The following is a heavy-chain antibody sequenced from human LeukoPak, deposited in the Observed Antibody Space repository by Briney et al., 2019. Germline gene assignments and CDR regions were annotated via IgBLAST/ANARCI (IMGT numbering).Heavy chain of an antibody. V-gene: IGHV3-21*04. CDR1: GFTFSNYA. D-gene: IGHD4-11*01. CDR3: AKDLHALRHYAFDI. J-gene: IGHJ3*02. Sequence: NAGGSLRLSCAASGFTFSNYAMNWVRQAPGKGLEWVSCISSKSSYIYYADSVRGRFTISRDNARNSLYLQVNSLRAEDTALYYCAKDLHALRHYAFDIWGQGTMVTVSS. CDR2: ISSKSSYI.